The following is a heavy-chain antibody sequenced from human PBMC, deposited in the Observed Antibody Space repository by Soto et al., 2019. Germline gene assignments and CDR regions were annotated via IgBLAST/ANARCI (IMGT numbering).Heavy chain of an antibody. J-gene: IGHJ3*02. CDR2: ISWNSGSI. Sequence: EVQLVESGGGLVQPGRSLRLSCAASGFTFDDYAMHWVRQAPGKGLEWVSGISWNSGSIGYADSVKGRFTISGDNAKNALYLHMNSRIADDSALYYCAKDIERYGDAFDIWCQGTMVTVSS. CDR3: AKDIERYGDAFDI. CDR1: GFTFDDYA. D-gene: IGHD4-17*01. V-gene: IGHV3-9*01.